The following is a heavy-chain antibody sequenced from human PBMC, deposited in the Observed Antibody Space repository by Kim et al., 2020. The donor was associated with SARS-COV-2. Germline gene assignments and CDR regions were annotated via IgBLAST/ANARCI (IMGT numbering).Heavy chain of an antibody. CDR3: ARPGYGSGSYGY. Sequence: GGSLRLSCAASGFTFSTYSMIWVRQTPGKGLEWISYISSSSSTIYYADSVKGRFTISRDNAENSLYLQMNSLRDEDTAVYYCARPGYGSGSYGYWGQGTLVTVSS. CDR2: ISSSSSTI. V-gene: IGHV3-48*02. J-gene: IGHJ4*02. D-gene: IGHD3-10*01. CDR1: GFTFSTYS.